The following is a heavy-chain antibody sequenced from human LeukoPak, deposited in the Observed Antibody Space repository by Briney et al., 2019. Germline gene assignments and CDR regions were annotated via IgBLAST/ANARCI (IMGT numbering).Heavy chain of an antibody. V-gene: IGHV1-69*04. CDR1: GGTFSSYA. D-gene: IGHD2-21*02. CDR3: ARYYGFCGGDCYSHAFDI. Sequence: SVKVSCKASGGTFSSYAISWVRQAPGQGLEWMERIIPILGIANYAQKFQGRVTITADKSTSTAYMELSSLRSEDTAVYYCARYYGFCGGDCYSHAFDIWGQGTMVTVSS. J-gene: IGHJ3*02. CDR2: IIPILGIA.